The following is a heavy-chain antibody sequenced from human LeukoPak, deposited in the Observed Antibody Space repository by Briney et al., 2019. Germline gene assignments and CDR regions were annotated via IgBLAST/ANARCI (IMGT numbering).Heavy chain of an antibody. CDR1: GYTFTSYG. J-gene: IGHJ5*02. CDR3: ARGLTVTYTPDGLGWFDP. V-gene: IGHV1-18*01. Sequence: GASVKVSCKASGYTFTSYGISWVRQAPGQGLEWMGWISAYNGNTNYAQKLQGRVTMTTDTSTSTAYMELRSLRSDDTAVYYCARGLTVTYTPDGLGWFDPWGQGTLVTVSS. CDR2: ISAYNGNT. D-gene: IGHD4-17*01.